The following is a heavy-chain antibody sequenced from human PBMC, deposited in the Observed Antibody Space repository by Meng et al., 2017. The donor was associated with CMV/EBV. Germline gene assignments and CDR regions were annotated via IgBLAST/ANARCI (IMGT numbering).Heavy chain of an antibody. Sequence: GESLKISCAASGFTFSDYYMTWIRQAPGKGLEWVSSISSSSLSIYYADSLKGRFTISRDNTKNSLYLQMNGLRAEDAAVYYCAKDLTLPTLYGMDVWGQGTAVTVSS. CDR3: AKDLTLPTLYGMDV. V-gene: IGHV3-11*01. CDR2: ISSSSLSI. J-gene: IGHJ6*02. CDR1: GFTFSDYY.